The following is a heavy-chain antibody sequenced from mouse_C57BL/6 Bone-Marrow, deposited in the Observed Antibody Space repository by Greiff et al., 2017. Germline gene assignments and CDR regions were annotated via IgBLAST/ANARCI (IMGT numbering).Heavy chain of an antibody. CDR2: IDPSDSYT. D-gene: IGHD2-3*01. Sequence: QVQLQQPGAELVMPGASVKLSCKASGYTFTSYWMHWVKQRPGQGLEWIGEIDPSDSYTNYNQKFKGKSTLTVDKSSSTADMQLSSLTSEDSAVYYCARADGYFGYWGQGTTLTVSS. CDR1: GYTFTSYW. J-gene: IGHJ2*01. V-gene: IGHV1-69*01. CDR3: ARADGYFGY.